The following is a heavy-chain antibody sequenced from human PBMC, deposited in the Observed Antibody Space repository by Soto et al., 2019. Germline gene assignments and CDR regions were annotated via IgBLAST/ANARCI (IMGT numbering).Heavy chain of an antibody. CDR1: GGTFSSYA. CDR3: ATRSVRSLTFLSSRMNYGMDV. D-gene: IGHD1-1*01. J-gene: IGHJ6*02. CDR2: IIPIFGTA. V-gene: IGHV1-69*06. Sequence: GASVKVSCKASGGTFSSYAISWVRQAPGQGLEWMGGIIPIFGTANYAQKFQGRVTITADKSTSTAYMELSSLRSEDTAVYYCATRSVRSLTFLSSRMNYGMDVWGQGTTVTVSS.